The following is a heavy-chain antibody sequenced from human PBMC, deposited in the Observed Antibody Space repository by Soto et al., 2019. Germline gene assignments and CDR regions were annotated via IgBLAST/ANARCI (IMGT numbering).Heavy chain of an antibody. J-gene: IGHJ4*02. V-gene: IGHV2-5*02. CDR1: GFSLSTSGVG. CDR2: IYWDDDK. CDR3: AHRGSSSSNPYFDY. Sequence: QITLKESGPTLVKPTQTLTLTCTFSGFSLSTSGVGVGWIRQPPGKALEWLALIYWDDDKRYSPSLKSRLTITNDTSKNQVVLTMTNMDPVDTATYYCAHRGSSSSNPYFDYWGQGTLVTVSS. D-gene: IGHD6-13*01.